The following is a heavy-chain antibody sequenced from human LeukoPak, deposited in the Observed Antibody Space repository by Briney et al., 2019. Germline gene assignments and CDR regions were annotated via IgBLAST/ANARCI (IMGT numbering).Heavy chain of an antibody. J-gene: IGHJ5*02. D-gene: IGHD3-3*02. V-gene: IGHV3-30*02. CDR3: AKAGGGWDNGSIFGWFDP. CDR1: GFTFSSYG. CDR2: IWQDGSNK. Sequence: GGSLRLSCAASGFTFSSYGMHWVRPAPGKGLERVAFIWQDGSNKYYADSVKGRFTISRDNSKNTLYLQMNSLRAEDTAVYYCAKAGGGWDNGSIFGWFDPWGQGTLVTVSS.